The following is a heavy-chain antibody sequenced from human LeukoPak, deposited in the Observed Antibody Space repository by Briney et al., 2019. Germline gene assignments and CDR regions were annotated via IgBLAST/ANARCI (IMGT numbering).Heavy chain of an antibody. V-gene: IGHV3-23*01. CDR2: ISGSGSST. Sequence: PGGSLRLSCEASGFTFNTYSMNWARQAPGKGLEWVSVISGSGSSTYYADSVKGRFTISRDNSKNTLYLQMNSLRAEDTAVYYCASTSRWGQGTLVTVSS. CDR1: GFTFNTYS. J-gene: IGHJ4*02. CDR3: ASTSR.